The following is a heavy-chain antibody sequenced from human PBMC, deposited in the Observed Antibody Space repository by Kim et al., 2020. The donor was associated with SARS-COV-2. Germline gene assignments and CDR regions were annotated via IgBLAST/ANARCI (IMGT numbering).Heavy chain of an antibody. Sequence: GGSLRLSCTASGFTFGDYAMSWVRQAPGKGLEWVGFIRSKAYGGTTEYAASVKGRFTISRDDSKSIAYLQMNSLKTEDTAVYYCTRDPPGYYDSSGPTLWGQGTLVTVSS. CDR1: GFTFGDYA. D-gene: IGHD3-22*01. J-gene: IGHJ4*02. V-gene: IGHV3-49*04. CDR2: IRSKAYGGTT. CDR3: TRDPPGYYDSSGPTL.